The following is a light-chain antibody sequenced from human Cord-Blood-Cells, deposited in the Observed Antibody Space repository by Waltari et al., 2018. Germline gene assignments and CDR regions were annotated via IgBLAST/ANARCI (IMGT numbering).Light chain of an antibody. Sequence: QSALTQPASVSGSPGQSITISCTGTSSDVGSYNLVSWYQQHPGKAPKLMIYEGSKRPSVVSNRFSGSKSGNTACLTISGLQAEDEADYYCCSYAGSSSVFGGGTKLTVL. CDR3: CSYAGSSSV. CDR2: EGS. V-gene: IGLV2-23*01. CDR1: SSDVGSYNL. J-gene: IGLJ3*02.